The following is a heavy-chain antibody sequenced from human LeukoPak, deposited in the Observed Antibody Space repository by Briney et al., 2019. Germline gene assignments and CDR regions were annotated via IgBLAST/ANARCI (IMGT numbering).Heavy chain of an antibody. Sequence: GRSLRLSCAASGFTFEDYAMHWVRHAPGKGLEWVSGISWNSGSIGYADSVKGRFTISRDNAKNSLYLQMNSLGAEDTALYYCAKDPFKESAEGYFDYWGQGTLVTVSS. V-gene: IGHV3-9*01. D-gene: IGHD2/OR15-2a*01. CDR1: GFTFEDYA. J-gene: IGHJ4*02. CDR3: AKDPFKESAEGYFDY. CDR2: ISWNSGSI.